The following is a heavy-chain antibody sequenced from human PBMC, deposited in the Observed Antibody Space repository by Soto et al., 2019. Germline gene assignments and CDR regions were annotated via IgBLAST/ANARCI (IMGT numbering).Heavy chain of an antibody. V-gene: IGHV1-46*01. D-gene: IGHD4-4*01. Sequence: XSVKVSCKASGYTFTKFHIHWVRQAPGQGLEWMGMIDPSGGVTRDAQRFQGRITMTSDTSTSSVYMELRGLTSEDTAVYYCARQGSNHGPYYYYYMDVWGKGTTVTVSS. CDR3: ARQGSNHGPYYYYYMDV. CDR1: GYTFTKFH. J-gene: IGHJ6*03. CDR2: IDPSGGVT.